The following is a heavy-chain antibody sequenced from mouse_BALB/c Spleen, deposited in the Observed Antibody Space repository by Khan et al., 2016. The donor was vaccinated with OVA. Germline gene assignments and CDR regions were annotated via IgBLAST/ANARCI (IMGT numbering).Heavy chain of an antibody. CDR3: ARGNYDRYYVDY. CDR1: GYSIPSGYA. Sequence: QLEESGPGLVKPSQSLSLTCTVTGYSIPSGYAWNWIRQFPGNKLEWLGYIRYSGVTSYAPSVKSRISLTRDTSKIQFFLQFNSVTTEDTATYYCARGNYDRYYVDYWGQGTTLTVSS. J-gene: IGHJ2*01. V-gene: IGHV3-2*02. D-gene: IGHD2-4*01. CDR2: IRYSGVT.